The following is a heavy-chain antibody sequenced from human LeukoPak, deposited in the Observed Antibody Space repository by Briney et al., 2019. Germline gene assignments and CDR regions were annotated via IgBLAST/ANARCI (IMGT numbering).Heavy chain of an antibody. V-gene: IGHV4-4*07. CDR3: ARDFYGDDGHHPFDY. CDR1: GASISSYY. CDR2: IYASGST. Sequence: PSETLSLTCSVSGASISSYYWNWIRQSAGKGLAWVGRIYASGSTNYNPSLKSRVTISMDKSKNQFSLNLKSVTAADTAIYYCARDFYGDDGHHPFDYWGQGVLVTVSS. J-gene: IGHJ4*02. D-gene: IGHD2/OR15-2a*01.